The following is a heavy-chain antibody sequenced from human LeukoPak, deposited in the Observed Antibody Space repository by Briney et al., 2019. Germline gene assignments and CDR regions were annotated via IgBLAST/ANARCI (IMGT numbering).Heavy chain of an antibody. CDR3: ARQVVAVAGTGYFDY. Sequence: SETLSLTCTVSGGSIRSSSYYWGWIRQPPGKGLEWIGSIYYSGSTYYSASLKGRGTISVDTSKNQFSLKLNSVTAADTAVYFCARQVVAVAGTGYFDYWGQGALVTVSS. V-gene: IGHV4-39*01. D-gene: IGHD6-19*01. J-gene: IGHJ4*02. CDR2: IYYSGST. CDR1: GGSIRSSSYY.